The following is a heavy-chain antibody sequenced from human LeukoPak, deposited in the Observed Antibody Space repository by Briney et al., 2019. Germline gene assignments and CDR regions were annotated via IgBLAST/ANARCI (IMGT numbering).Heavy chain of an antibody. Sequence: GGSLRLSCAASGFTFSSYRMNWVRQAPGKGLEWVSSISSSSSYIYYADSVKGRFTISRDNAKNSLFLHMNSLRAEDTAVYYCAKDRRGSGAYYSGGDYWGQGTLVTVSS. V-gene: IGHV3-21*04. CDR1: GFTFSSYR. CDR3: AKDRRGSGAYYSGGDY. J-gene: IGHJ4*02. CDR2: ISSSSSYI. D-gene: IGHD3-10*01.